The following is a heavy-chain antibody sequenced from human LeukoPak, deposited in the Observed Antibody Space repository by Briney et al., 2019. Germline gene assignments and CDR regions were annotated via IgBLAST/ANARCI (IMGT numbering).Heavy chain of an antibody. Sequence: GGSLRLSCAASGFTFSSYWMSWVRQAPGKGLEWVANIKQDGSEKYYVDSVKGRFTISRDNAKNSLYLQMNSLRAEDTAVYYCARARWYFDWLLQYYFDYWGQGTLVTVSS. V-gene: IGHV3-7*03. CDR2: IKQDGSEK. J-gene: IGHJ4*02. CDR1: GFTFSSYW. D-gene: IGHD3-9*01. CDR3: ARARWYFDWLLQYYFDY.